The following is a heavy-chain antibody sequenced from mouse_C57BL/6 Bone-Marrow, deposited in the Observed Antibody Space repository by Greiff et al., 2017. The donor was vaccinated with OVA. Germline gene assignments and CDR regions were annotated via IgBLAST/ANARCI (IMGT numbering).Heavy chain of an antibody. CDR1: GFTFSSYG. CDR2: ISSGGSYT. D-gene: IGHD1-1*01. J-gene: IGHJ4*01. Sequence: EVQVVESGGDLVKPGGSLKLSCAASGFTFSSYGMSWVRQTPDKRLEWVATISSGGSYTYYPDSVKGRFTISRDNAKNTLYLQMSSLKSEDTAMYYCARGGSGAMDYWGQGTAVTVSS. V-gene: IGHV5-6*01. CDR3: ARGGSGAMDY.